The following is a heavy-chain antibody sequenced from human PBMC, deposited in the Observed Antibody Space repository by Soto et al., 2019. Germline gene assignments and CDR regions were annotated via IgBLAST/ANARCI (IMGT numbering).Heavy chain of an antibody. J-gene: IGHJ5*02. CDR1: GGTFSTYT. D-gene: IGHD3-22*01. V-gene: IGHV1-69*12. CDR3: TRDLYYFDSSAYYGHNWFDP. Sequence: QVQLVQSGAEVKKPGSSVKVSCKASGGTFSTYTMSWVRQAPGQGLEWMGGIIPMVGTTTYAENFQGRVTITADESTSTADMELTSLRSADTAVYYCTRDLYYFDSSAYYGHNWFDPWGQGTRVTVSS. CDR2: IIPMVGTT.